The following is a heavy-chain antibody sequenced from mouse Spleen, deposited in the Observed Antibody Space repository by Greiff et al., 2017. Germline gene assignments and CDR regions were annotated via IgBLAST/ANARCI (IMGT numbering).Heavy chain of an antibody. J-gene: IGHJ2*01. CDR2: INPSNGGT. Sequence: VQLQQSGAELVKPGASVKLSCKASGYTFTSYYMYWVKQRPGQGLEWIGEINPSNGGTNFNEKFKSKATLTVDKSSSTAYMQLSSLTSEDSAVYYCTRGTGRFDYWGQGTTLTVSS. CDR3: TRGTGRFDY. CDR1: GYTFTSYY. V-gene: IGHV1S81*02. D-gene: IGHD4-1*01.